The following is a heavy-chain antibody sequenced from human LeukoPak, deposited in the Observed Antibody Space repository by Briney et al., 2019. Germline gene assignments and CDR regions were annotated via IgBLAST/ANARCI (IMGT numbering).Heavy chain of an antibody. Sequence: SETLSLTRTVSGGSISSYYWSWIRQPPGKGLEWIGYIYTSGSTNYNPSLKSRVTISVDTSKNQFSLKLSSVTAADTAVYYCARLEVAHGRYFDYWGQGTLVTVSS. D-gene: IGHD1-26*01. CDR2: IYTSGST. CDR1: GGSISSYY. V-gene: IGHV4-4*09. J-gene: IGHJ4*02. CDR3: ARLEVAHGRYFDY.